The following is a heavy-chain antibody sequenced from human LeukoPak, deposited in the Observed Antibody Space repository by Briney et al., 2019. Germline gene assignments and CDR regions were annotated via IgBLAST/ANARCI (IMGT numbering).Heavy chain of an antibody. CDR3: ARGTVGAPGFDS. CDR2: INPAGNKK. CDR1: GLMFNGYW. Sequence: GGSLRLSCAASGLMFNGYWMHWFRQVPGKGLVWISEINPAGNKKNYADSVWGRFTVSRDNAKDTVYLQMDRVSVGDTAVYYCARGTVGAPGFDSWGQGNLVSVSS. J-gene: IGHJ4*02. V-gene: IGHV3-74*01. D-gene: IGHD6-13*01.